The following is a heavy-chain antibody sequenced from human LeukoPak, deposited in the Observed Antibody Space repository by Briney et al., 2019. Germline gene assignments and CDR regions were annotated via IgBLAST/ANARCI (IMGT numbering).Heavy chain of an antibody. CDR2: IYYSGST. CDR3: ARTRVDNYYDSSGYYQTFDY. Sequence: SETLSLTCTVSGGSISSYYWSWTRQPPGKGLEWIGYIYYSGSTNYNPSLKSRVTISVDTSKNQFSLKLSSVTAADTAVYYCARTRVDNYYDSSGYYQTFDYWGQGTLVTVSS. J-gene: IGHJ4*02. V-gene: IGHV4-59*01. CDR1: GGSISSYY. D-gene: IGHD3-22*01.